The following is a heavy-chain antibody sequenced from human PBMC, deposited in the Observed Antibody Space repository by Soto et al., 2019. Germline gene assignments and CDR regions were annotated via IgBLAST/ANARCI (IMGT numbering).Heavy chain of an antibody. Sequence: QVQLVESGGAVVQPGKSLRLSCAASGFTFSSYGMYWVRQAPGKGLGWVAAIAYDGSNKYHGDSVKGRFTISRDNSKNTLYLQMNSLRVEDTAVYYCAKDIVRYTYGACDYWGQGALVTVSS. J-gene: IGHJ4*02. V-gene: IGHV3-30*18. D-gene: IGHD5-18*01. CDR2: IAYDGSNK. CDR1: GFTFSSYG. CDR3: AKDIVRYTYGACDY.